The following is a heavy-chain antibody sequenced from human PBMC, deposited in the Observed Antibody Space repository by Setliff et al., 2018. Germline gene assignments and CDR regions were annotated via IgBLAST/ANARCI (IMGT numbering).Heavy chain of an antibody. CDR2: INPVCGGP. CDR3: ASNPNRWFGELAFAT. Sequence: GASVKVSCKASGYTFTDYDMHWVRQTPGQGLEWMGWINPVCGGPNYAEKFQRRVTMTTDKSTNTGYMELNGLRSEDTAVYYCASNPNRWFGELAFATWGPGTMVTVSS. CDR1: GYTFTDYD. D-gene: IGHD3-10*01. V-gene: IGHV1-2*02. J-gene: IGHJ3*02.